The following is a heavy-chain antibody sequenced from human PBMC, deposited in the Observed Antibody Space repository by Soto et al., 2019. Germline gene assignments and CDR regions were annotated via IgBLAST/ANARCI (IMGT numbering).Heavy chain of an antibody. CDR2: ISYDGSNK. J-gene: IGHJ3*02. Sequence: GGSLRLSCAASGFTFSSYAMHWVRQAPGKGLEWVAVISYDGSNKYYADSVKGRFTISRDNSKNTLYLQMNSLRAEDTAVYYCARRPYFRGRLDIWGQGTMVTVSS. V-gene: IGHV3-30-3*01. CDR3: ARRPYFRGRLDI. CDR1: GFTFSSYA. D-gene: IGHD6-19*01.